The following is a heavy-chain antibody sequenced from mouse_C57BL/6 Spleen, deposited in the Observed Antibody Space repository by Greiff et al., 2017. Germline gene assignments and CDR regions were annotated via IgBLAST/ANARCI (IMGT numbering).Heavy chain of an antibody. CDR1: GYTFTSYW. J-gene: IGHJ2*01. Sequence: QVQLQQPGAELVMPGASVKLSCKASGYTFTSYWMHWVKQRPGQGLEWIGEIDPSDSYTNYNQKFKGKSTLTVDKSSSTAYMQLSSLTSEDSAVYYCARGGYYYGSAYYFDYWCQGTTLTVSS. CDR3: ARGGYYYGSAYYFDY. CDR2: IDPSDSYT. D-gene: IGHD1-1*01. V-gene: IGHV1-69*01.